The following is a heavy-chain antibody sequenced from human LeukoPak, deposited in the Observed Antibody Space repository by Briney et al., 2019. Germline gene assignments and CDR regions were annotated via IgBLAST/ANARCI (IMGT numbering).Heavy chain of an antibody. CDR1: GFNFMSYG. V-gene: IGHV3-23*01. J-gene: IGHJ5*02. CDR2: ITASARTT. CDR3: AKDGGVA. Sequence: GGSLRLPCEASGFNFMSYGMNWVRQAPGKGLEWVSGITASARTTYYADSVKGRFTISRDNSKNTLSLQMSSLRVEDTAVYYCAKDGGVAWGQGTLVTVSS. D-gene: IGHD2-15*01.